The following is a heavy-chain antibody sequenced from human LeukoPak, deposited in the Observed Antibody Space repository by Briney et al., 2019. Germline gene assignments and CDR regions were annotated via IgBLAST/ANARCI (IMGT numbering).Heavy chain of an antibody. CDR2: IYTSGST. Sequence: SETLSLTCTVSGGSISSYYWSWIRQPAGKGLEWIGRIYTSGSTNYNPSLKSRVTMSVDTSKNQFSLKLSSVTAADTAVYYCARDTRYYDILTGYRRGYYYYMDVWGKGTTVTISS. D-gene: IGHD3-9*01. CDR3: ARDTRYYDILTGYRRGYYYYMDV. J-gene: IGHJ6*03. CDR1: GGSISSYY. V-gene: IGHV4-4*07.